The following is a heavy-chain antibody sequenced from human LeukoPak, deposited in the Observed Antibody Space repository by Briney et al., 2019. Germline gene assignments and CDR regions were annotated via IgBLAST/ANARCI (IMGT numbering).Heavy chain of an antibody. J-gene: IGHJ3*02. Sequence: ASVKVSCKASGYTFTSYGSSWVRQAPGQGLEWMGWISAYNGNTNYAQKLQGRVTMTTDTSTSTAYMELRGLRSDDTAVYYCARPGGSYYVGAFDIWGPGTMVTVSS. D-gene: IGHD1-26*01. CDR2: ISAYNGNT. CDR1: GYTFTSYG. CDR3: ARPGGSYYVGAFDI. V-gene: IGHV1-18*01.